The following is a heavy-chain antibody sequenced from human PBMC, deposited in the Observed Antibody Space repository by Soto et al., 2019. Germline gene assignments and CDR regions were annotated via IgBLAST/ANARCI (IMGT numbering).Heavy chain of an antibody. CDR3: ARDKSTGWFEN. J-gene: IGHJ4*02. V-gene: IGHV3-11*01. CDR2: ISGRGDTI. D-gene: IGHD6-19*01. CDR1: GFTFSDYY. Sequence: LRLSCAASGFTFSDYYMAWIRQAPGKGLEWISYISGRGDTIYYSDSVKGRFTLSRDNTKYSLYLQMNSLSPDDTAVYYCARDKSTGWFENWGQGTLVTVSS.